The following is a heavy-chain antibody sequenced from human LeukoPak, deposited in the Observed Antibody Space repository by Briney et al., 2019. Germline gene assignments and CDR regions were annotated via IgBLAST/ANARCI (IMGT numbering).Heavy chain of an antibody. CDR1: GFTFSSYG. V-gene: IGHV3-33*01. CDR3: ATPFGDSPGYGMDV. Sequence: PGGSLRLLCAASGFTFSSYGMHWVRQAPGKGLEWVAVIWYDGSNKYYADSVKGRFTISRDNSKNTLYLQMNSLRAEDTAVYYCATPFGDSPGYGMDVWGKGTTVTVSS. D-gene: IGHD2-21*02. J-gene: IGHJ6*04. CDR2: IWYDGSNK.